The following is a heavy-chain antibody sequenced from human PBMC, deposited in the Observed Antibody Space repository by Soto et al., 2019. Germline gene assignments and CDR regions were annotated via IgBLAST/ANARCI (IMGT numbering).Heavy chain of an antibody. Sequence: ASVXVSCKASGGTFSSYTISWVRQAPGQGLEWMGRIIPILGIANYAQKFQGRVTITADKSTSTAYMELSSLRSEDTAVYYCASMRRVTTLAYYYYMDVWGKGTTVTVSS. D-gene: IGHD4-17*01. CDR1: GGTFSSYT. V-gene: IGHV1-69*02. CDR3: ASMRRVTTLAYYYYMDV. J-gene: IGHJ6*03. CDR2: IIPILGIA.